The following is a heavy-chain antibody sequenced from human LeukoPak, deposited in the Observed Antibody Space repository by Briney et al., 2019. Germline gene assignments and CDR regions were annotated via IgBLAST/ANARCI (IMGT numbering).Heavy chain of an antibody. V-gene: IGHV4-59*01. CDR3: ASLGDYYDSSGPC. CDR1: GGSISSYY. Sequence: SETLSLTCTVSGGSISSYYWSWIRQPPGKGLEWIGYIYYSGSTNYNPSLKSRVTISVDTSKNQFSLKLSSVTAADTAVYYCASLGDYYDSSGPCWGQGTLVTVSS. D-gene: IGHD3-22*01. CDR2: IYYSGST. J-gene: IGHJ4*02.